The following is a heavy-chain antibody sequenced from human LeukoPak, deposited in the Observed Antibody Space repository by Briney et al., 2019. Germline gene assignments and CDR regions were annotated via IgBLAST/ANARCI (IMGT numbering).Heavy chain of an antibody. CDR3: ARARGRYAYYFDY. D-gene: IGHD3-16*01. V-gene: IGHV4-34*01. CDR1: GGSFSGYY. Sequence: SETLSLTCAVYGGSFSGYYWSWIRQPPGNGLEWIGEINHSGSTNYNPSLKSRVTISVDTSKNQFSLKLSSVTAADTAVYYCARARGRYAYYFDYWGQGTLVTVSS. J-gene: IGHJ4*02. CDR2: INHSGST.